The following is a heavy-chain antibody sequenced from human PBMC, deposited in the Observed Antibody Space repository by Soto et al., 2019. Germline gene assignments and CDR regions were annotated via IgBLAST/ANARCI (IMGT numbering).Heavy chain of an antibody. CDR1: GGSISSYY. V-gene: IGHV4-59*08. Sequence: QVQLQESGPGLVKPSETLSLTCTVSGGSISSYYWSWIRQPPGKGLEWIGYIYYSGSTNYNPSLKSRVIISVDTSKNQFSLKLSSVTAADTAVYYCARHFNYMDVWGKGTTVTVSS. CDR3: ARHFNYMDV. J-gene: IGHJ6*03. CDR2: IYYSGST.